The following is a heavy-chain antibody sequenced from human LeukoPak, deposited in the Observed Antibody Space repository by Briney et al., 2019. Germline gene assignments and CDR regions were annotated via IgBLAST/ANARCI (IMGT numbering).Heavy chain of an antibody. V-gene: IGHV3-21*01. D-gene: IGHD3-22*01. Sequence: GSLRLSCAASGFTFSTYGMIWVRQAPGKGLQWVSSIGRSGSDIYYVDSLKGRFSISRDDAKNSLYLQMGRLRAEDTAVYYCVREANYYDSTGYPTKVHDFWGQGTLVTVSS. J-gene: IGHJ4*02. CDR3: VREANYYDSTGYPTKVHDF. CDR2: IGRSGSDI. CDR1: GFTFSTYG.